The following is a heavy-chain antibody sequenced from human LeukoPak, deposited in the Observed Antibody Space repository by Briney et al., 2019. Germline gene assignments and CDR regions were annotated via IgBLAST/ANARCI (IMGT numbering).Heavy chain of an antibody. D-gene: IGHD2-2*01. Sequence: GGSLRLSCAASGFTISSYWISWVRQAPGKGLEWVANIKQDGSEKYYVDSVKGRFTISRDNAKNSLYLQMNSLRAEDTAVYYCARDPRDCSSTSCYGDNWFDPWGQGTLVTVSS. V-gene: IGHV3-7*03. CDR2: IKQDGSEK. CDR1: GFTISSYW. J-gene: IGHJ5*02. CDR3: ARDPRDCSSTSCYGDNWFDP.